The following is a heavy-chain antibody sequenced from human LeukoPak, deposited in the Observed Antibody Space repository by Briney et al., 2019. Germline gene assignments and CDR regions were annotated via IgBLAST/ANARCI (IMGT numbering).Heavy chain of an antibody. CDR1: GFTFSSSA. J-gene: IGHJ6*02. D-gene: IGHD2-15*01. Sequence: GGSLRLSCAASGFTFSSSAMSWVRQVPGKGLEWVSGISASGGSTSYADSVRGRFTISRDNSKNTLYLQMNSLRAEDTAVYYCARERFGYCSGGSCYRWFYYYGMDVWGQGTTVTVSS. CDR2: ISASGGST. CDR3: ARERFGYCSGGSCYRWFYYYGMDV. V-gene: IGHV3-23*01.